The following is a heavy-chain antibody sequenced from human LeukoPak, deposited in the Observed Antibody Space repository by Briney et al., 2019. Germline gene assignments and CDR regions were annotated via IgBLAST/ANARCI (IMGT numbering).Heavy chain of an antibody. Sequence: ASMKVSCKTSGFTFTGHYMHWLRQAPGQGLEWMGWINANTGVTHYAVKFQGRVTMTRDTSISTAYMELSRLRSDDTAVYYCARGVGATRSWFDPWGQGTLVTVSS. D-gene: IGHD1-26*01. J-gene: IGHJ5*02. CDR3: ARGVGATRSWFDP. CDR2: INANTGVT. CDR1: GFTFTGHY. V-gene: IGHV1-2*02.